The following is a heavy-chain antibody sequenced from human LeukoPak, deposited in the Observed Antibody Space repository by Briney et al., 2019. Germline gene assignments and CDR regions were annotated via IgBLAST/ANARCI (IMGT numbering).Heavy chain of an antibody. CDR3: PHSSTY. V-gene: IGHV1-2*02. Sequence: ASVKVSCKASGYTFTCYYIHWVRQAPGQGLEWMGWINPNSGGTEYAQKFQGRVTMTRDTSITTAYMELTRLTSDYRAVYYCPHSSTYWGERTLVTVSS. CDR2: INPNSGGT. J-gene: IGHJ4*02. CDR1: GYTFTCYY.